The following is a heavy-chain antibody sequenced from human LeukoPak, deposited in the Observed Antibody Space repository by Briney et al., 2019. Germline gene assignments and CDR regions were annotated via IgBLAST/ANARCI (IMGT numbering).Heavy chain of an antibody. Sequence: ASVNVSCKASGYTLTSYGISWVRQAPGQGLEWMGWISAYNGNTNYAQKLQGRVTMTTDTSTSTAYLELRSLRSDDTAVYYCARRKEQQLADYWGQGTLVTVSS. CDR2: ISAYNGNT. D-gene: IGHD6-13*01. V-gene: IGHV1-18*01. CDR3: ARRKEQQLADY. J-gene: IGHJ4*02. CDR1: GYTLTSYG.